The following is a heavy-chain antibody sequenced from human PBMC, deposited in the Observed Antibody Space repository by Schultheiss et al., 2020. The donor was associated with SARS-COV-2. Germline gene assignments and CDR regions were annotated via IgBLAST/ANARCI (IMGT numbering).Heavy chain of an antibody. Sequence: SVKVSCKSSGYNFNTFSISWVRQAPGQGLEWMGWIIPILGIANYAQKFQGRVTITADKSTSTAYMELSRLRSDDTAVYYCARDQRDYGGNSDFDYWGQGTLVTVSS. J-gene: IGHJ4*02. CDR3: ARDQRDYGGNSDFDY. CDR1: GYNFNTFS. D-gene: IGHD4-23*01. CDR2: IIPILGIA. V-gene: IGHV1-69*10.